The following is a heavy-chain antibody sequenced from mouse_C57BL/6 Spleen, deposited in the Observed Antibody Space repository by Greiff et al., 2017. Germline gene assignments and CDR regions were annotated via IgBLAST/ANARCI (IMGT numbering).Heavy chain of an antibody. CDR2: INPSTGGT. CDR3: ARQIYDGYYLFAY. V-gene: IGHV1-42*01. J-gene: IGHJ3*01. CDR1: GYSFTGYY. D-gene: IGHD2-3*01. Sequence: VQLQQSGPELVKPGASVKISCKASGYSFTGYYMNWVKQSPEKSLEWIGEINPSTGGTTYNQKFKAKATLTVDKSSSTAYMQLKSLTSEDSAVYYCARQIYDGYYLFAYGGQGTLVTVSA.